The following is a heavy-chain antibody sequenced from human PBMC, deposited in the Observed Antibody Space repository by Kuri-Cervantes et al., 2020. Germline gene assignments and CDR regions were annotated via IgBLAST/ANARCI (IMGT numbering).Heavy chain of an antibody. Sequence: GGSLRLSCKASGYTFTSYDINWVRQATGQGLEWMGWMNPNSGNTGYAQKFQGRATMTRDTSTSTVYMELSSLRSEDTAVYYCARDQNSGSYYRSLSYWGQGTLVTVSS. J-gene: IGHJ4*02. CDR2: MNPNSGNT. CDR3: ARDQNSGSYYRSLSY. CDR1: GYTFTSYD. V-gene: IGHV1-8*01. D-gene: IGHD1-26*01.